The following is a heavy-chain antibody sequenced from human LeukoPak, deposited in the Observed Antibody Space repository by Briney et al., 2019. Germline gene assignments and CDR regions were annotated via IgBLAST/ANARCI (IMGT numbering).Heavy chain of an antibody. CDR1: GYTFTGYY. CDR2: INPNSGGT. V-gene: IGHV1-2*02. CDR3: ARDRDYYGSGSVYYFDY. J-gene: IGHJ4*02. Sequence: ASVKVSCKASGYTFTGYYMHWVRQAPGQGLEWMGWINPNSGGTNYAQKFQGRVTMTRDTSISTAYMELSRLRSDDTAVYYCARDRDYYGSGSVYYFDYWGQGTLVTVSS. D-gene: IGHD3-10*01.